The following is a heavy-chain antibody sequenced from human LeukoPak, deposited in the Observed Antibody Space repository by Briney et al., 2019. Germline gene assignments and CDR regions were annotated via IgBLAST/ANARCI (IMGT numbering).Heavy chain of an antibody. Sequence: ASVKVSCKASGYTFTTYYIHWVRRAPGQGLEWMGIINPTGGNTNYAQKFQGRVTMTRDTSTSTVYMELSSLRSEDTAVYYCAGPNNTSAYSYLDYGGQGPLVPVSP. CDR2: INPTGGNT. D-gene: IGHD3-22*01. CDR1: GYTFTTYY. V-gene: IGHV1-46*01. CDR3: AGPNNTSAYSYLDY. J-gene: IGHJ4*02.